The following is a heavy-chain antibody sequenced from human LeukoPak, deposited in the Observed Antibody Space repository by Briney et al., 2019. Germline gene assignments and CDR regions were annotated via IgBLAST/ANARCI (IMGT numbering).Heavy chain of an antibody. CDR3: ARDWGLDY. J-gene: IGHJ4*02. Sequence: GGSLRLSCAASGFAFSSDWMNWVRQAPGKGLEWVANIKQDRSDKFYVDSVKGRFTISRDNAKNSLYPQMNSLRAEDTAVYYCARDWGLDYWGQGTLVTVSS. V-gene: IGHV3-7*01. CDR2: IKQDRSDK. CDR1: GFAFSSDW. D-gene: IGHD3-16*01.